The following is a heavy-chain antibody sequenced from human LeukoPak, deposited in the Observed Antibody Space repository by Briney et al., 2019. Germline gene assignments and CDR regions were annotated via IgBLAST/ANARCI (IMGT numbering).Heavy chain of an antibody. Sequence: PGGSLRLSCAASGFTFDDYAMHWVRQAPGKGLEWVSGISWNSGSIGYADSVKGRFTISRDNAKNSLYLQMNSLRAEDTALYYCAREGRAYYYGMDAWGQGTTVTVSS. CDR2: ISWNSGSI. CDR1: GFTFDDYA. J-gene: IGHJ6*02. V-gene: IGHV3-9*01. D-gene: IGHD1-26*01. CDR3: AREGRAYYYGMDA.